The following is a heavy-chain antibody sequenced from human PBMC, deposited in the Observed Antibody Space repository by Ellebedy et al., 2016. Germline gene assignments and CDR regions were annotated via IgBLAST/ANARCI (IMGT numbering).Heavy chain of an antibody. D-gene: IGHD3-10*01. CDR2: ISAYNGNT. Sequence: ASVKVSCXASGYTFTSYGISWVRQAPGQGLEWMGWISAYNGNTKYSQKFQGRVTITRDTSASTAYMELSSLRSEDTAVYYCARDLGIMVRGVAGYWGQGTLVTVSS. CDR3: ARDLGIMVRGVAGY. J-gene: IGHJ4*02. V-gene: IGHV1-18*01. CDR1: GYTFTSYG.